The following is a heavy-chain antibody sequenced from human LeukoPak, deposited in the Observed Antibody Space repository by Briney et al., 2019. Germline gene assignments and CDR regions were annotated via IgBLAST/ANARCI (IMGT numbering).Heavy chain of an antibody. Sequence: SRKSSVGTFSRYVISWLRQATGKGLEWMGGIIPIFGTANYAQKFQGRVTITADESTSTAYMELSSLRSEDTAVYYCARGAVAGTLHFDLWGRGTLVTVSS. D-gene: IGHD6-19*01. J-gene: IGHJ2*01. CDR1: VGTFSRYV. V-gene: IGHV1-69*01. CDR3: ARGAVAGTLHFDL. CDR2: IIPIFGTA.